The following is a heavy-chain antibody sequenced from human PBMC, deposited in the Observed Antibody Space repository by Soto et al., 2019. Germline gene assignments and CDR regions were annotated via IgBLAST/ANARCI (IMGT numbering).Heavy chain of an antibody. Sequence: QVQLVQSGAEVKKPGSSVKVSCKASGGTFSSYAISWVRQAPGQGLEWMGGIIPIFGTANYAQKFQGRVTINADKSTSKGYMELSRLGSEDTAVYYWAREGVVVVAATWAYFDYWGQGTLVTVSS. CDR2: IIPIFGTA. D-gene: IGHD2-15*01. CDR3: AREGVVVVAATWAYFDY. J-gene: IGHJ4*02. V-gene: IGHV1-69*06. CDR1: GGTFSSYA.